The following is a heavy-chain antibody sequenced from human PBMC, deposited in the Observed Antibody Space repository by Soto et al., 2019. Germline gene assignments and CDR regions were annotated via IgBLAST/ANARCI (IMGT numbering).Heavy chain of an antibody. V-gene: IGHV3-21*01. Sequence: EVQLVESGGGLVKPGGSLRLSCAASGFTFSSYSMNWVRQAPGKGLEWVSSIIGGSSFIYYADSVKGRFTISRDNAKNSLYLQMNSRRAEDTAVYYCARGKGMDVWGQGTTVTVSS. J-gene: IGHJ6*02. CDR3: ARGKGMDV. CDR1: GFTFSSYS. CDR2: IIGGSSFI.